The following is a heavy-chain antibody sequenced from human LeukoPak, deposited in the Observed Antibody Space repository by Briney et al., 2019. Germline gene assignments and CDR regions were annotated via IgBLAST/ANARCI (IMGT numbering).Heavy chain of an antibody. CDR3: AKVVRWSDYIDY. CDR2: INGSGGST. CDR1: GFTFSSYA. Sequence: GGSLRLSCAASGFTFSSYAMSWVRQAPGKGLEWVSAINGSGGSTYYADSVKGRFTISRDNSKNTLYLQMNSLRAEDTAVYYCAKVVRWSDYIDYWGQGTLVTVSS. V-gene: IGHV3-23*01. J-gene: IGHJ4*02. D-gene: IGHD4-23*01.